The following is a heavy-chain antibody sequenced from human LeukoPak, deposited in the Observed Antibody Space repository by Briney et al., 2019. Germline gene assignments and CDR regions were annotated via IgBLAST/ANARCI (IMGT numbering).Heavy chain of an antibody. Sequence: GGSLRLSCAVSGFTFSSYAMSWVRQAPGKGLEWVSSITYNRSNIYYADSVKGRFTISRDNSKNSLYLQMNSLRAEDTAVYYCASHLTGSDAFDIWGQGTMVTVSS. J-gene: IGHJ3*02. CDR2: ITYNRSNI. D-gene: IGHD1-20*01. V-gene: IGHV3-21*01. CDR3: ASHLTGSDAFDI. CDR1: GFTFSSYA.